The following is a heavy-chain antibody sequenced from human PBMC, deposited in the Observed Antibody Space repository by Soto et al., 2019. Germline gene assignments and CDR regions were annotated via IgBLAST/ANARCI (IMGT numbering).Heavy chain of an antibody. V-gene: IGHV3-30*03. CDR2: ISYDAIEI. J-gene: IGHJ5*02. Sequence: GGSLRLSCAVSGFTFTNNCIHWVRQAPCKGLEWVAFISYDAIEIFYADSVKGRFPISRDNSRSTLFLHMNSPRSEDTAVYYCAIVRVVDSPLDHWGQGTLVPVSS. CDR1: GFTFTNNC. CDR3: AIVRVVDSPLDH. D-gene: IGHD2-15*01.